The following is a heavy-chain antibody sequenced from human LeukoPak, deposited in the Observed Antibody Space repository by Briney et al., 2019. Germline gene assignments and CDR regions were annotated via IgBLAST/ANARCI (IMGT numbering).Heavy chain of an antibody. D-gene: IGHD3-10*01. CDR1: GFTFSSYA. J-gene: IGHJ3*02. CDR3: ARQWFNSFDI. Sequence: PGGSLRLSCAASGFTFSSYAMTWIRQPPGKGLEFIACICHSGSTNYNPSLKSRVTISVDTSKNQFSLRLRSVTAADSAVYYCARQWFNSFDIWGQGTTVTVSS. V-gene: IGHV4-59*08. CDR2: ICHSGST.